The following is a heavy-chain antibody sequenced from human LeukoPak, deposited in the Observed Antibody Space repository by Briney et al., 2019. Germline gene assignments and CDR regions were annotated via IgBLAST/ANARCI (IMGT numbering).Heavy chain of an antibody. V-gene: IGHV5-51*01. J-gene: IGHJ3*02. CDR2: IYPDDSDT. CDR3: ARVNLGYCGGDCSAFDI. D-gene: IGHD2-21*02. Sequence: GESLKISCKGSGYSFTTYWIGWVRQMPGKGLEWMGIIYPDDSDTRYSPSSQGQVTISADKSISTAYLQWSSLKASDTAMYYCARVNLGYCGGDCSAFDIWGQGTMVTVSS. CDR1: GYSFTTYW.